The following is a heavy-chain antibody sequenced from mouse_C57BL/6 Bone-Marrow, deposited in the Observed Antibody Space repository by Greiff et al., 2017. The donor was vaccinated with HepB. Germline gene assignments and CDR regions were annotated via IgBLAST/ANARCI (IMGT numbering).Heavy chain of an antibody. Sequence: VKLMESGAELARPGASVKLSCKASGYTFTSYGISWVKQRTGQGLEWIGEIYPRSGNTYYNEKFKGKATLTADKSSSTAYMELRSLTSEDSAVYFCAGIYYDYSQFAYWGQGTLVTVSA. CDR2: IYPRSGNT. CDR3: AGIYYDYSQFAY. CDR1: GYTFTSYG. D-gene: IGHD2-4*01. V-gene: IGHV1-81*01. J-gene: IGHJ3*01.